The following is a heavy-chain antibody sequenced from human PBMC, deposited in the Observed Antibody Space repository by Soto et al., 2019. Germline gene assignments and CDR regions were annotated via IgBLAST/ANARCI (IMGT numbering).Heavy chain of an antibody. D-gene: IGHD3-22*01. J-gene: IGHJ4*02. CDR1: GGSISSYY. CDR2: IYYSGST. Sequence: SETLSLTCTVSGGSISSYYWSWIRQPPGKGLEWIGYIYYSGSTNYNPSLKSRVTISVDTSKNQFSLKVSSVTAADTAVYYCARGRPDSSGYYIDYWGQGTLVTVSS. CDR3: ARGRPDSSGYYIDY. V-gene: IGHV4-59*01.